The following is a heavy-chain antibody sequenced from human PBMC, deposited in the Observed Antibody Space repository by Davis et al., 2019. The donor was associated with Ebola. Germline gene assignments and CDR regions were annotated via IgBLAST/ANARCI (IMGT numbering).Heavy chain of an antibody. CDR1: GGSMSSGSYS. Sequence: PSETLSLTCAVSGGSMSSGSYSWTWIRQPPGKGLQWLWNIQQSGTTYYNPAVKGRLTISIDRSKNQFPLRLTSVTAADTAVYYCAREQYALDVWGQGTTVTVSS. V-gene: IGHV4-30-2*01. CDR3: AREQYALDV. CDR2: IQQSGTT. J-gene: IGHJ6*02.